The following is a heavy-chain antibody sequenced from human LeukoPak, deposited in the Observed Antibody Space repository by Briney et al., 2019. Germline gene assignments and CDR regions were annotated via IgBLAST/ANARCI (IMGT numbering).Heavy chain of an antibody. Sequence: SETLSLTCTVSGDSLNNYYWSWIRQPQGKGLEWIGYIYYSGSTNYNPSLKSRVTTSVDTSNNQFSLKVNSVTAADTAVYYCARRKDYYDSTGYKGPFFDHWGQGILVTVSS. V-gene: IGHV4-59*01. CDR3: ARRKDYYDSTGYKGPFFDH. J-gene: IGHJ4*02. CDR2: IYYSGST. CDR1: GDSLNNYY. D-gene: IGHD3-22*01.